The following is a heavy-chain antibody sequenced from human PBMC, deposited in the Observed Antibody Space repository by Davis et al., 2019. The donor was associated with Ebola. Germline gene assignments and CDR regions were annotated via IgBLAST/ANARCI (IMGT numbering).Heavy chain of an antibody. CDR2: IYHSGGT. J-gene: IGHJ4*02. V-gene: IGHV4-4*02. D-gene: IGHD6-19*01. CDR1: GGSISSSNW. CDR3: AREGDTEQWLVMGFDY. Sequence: PSETLSLTCAVSGGSISSSNWWSWVRQPPGKGLEWIGEIYHSGGTNYNPSLKRRVTISVDKSKNQFSLKLSSVTAADTAVYYCAREGDTEQWLVMGFDYWGQGTLVTVSS.